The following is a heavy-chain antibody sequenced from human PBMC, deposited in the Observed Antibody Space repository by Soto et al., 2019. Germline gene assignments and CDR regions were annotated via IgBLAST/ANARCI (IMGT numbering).Heavy chain of an antibody. CDR3: ARDDGSGSYRFSYYYYYGMDV. V-gene: IGHV1-46*01. CDR1: GYTFTSYY. J-gene: IGHJ6*02. Sequence: GASVKVSCKASGYTFTSYYMHWVRQAPGQGLEWMGIINPSGGSTSYAQKFQGRVTMTRDTSTSTVYMELSSLRSEDTAVYCCARDDGSGSYRFSYYYYYGMDVWGQGTTVTVSS. D-gene: IGHD3-10*01. CDR2: INPSGGST.